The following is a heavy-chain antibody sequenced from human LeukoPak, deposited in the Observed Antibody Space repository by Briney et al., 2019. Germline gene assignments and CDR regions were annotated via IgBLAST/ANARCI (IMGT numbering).Heavy chain of an antibody. Sequence: SETLSLTCAVPGYSISSGYYWGWIRQPPGKGLEWIGSIYHSGSTYYNPSLKSRVTISVDTSKNQFSLKLSSVTAADTAVYYCARRVTEFLSYYDSSGYYPYFDYWGQGTLVTVSS. CDR3: ARRVTEFLSYYDSSGYYPYFDY. D-gene: IGHD3-22*01. J-gene: IGHJ4*02. CDR1: GYSISSGYY. V-gene: IGHV4-38-2*01. CDR2: IYHSGST.